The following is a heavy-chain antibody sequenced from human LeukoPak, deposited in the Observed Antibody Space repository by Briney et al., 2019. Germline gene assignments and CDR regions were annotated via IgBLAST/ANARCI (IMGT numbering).Heavy chain of an antibody. CDR2: ISYDGSNT. J-gene: IGHJ5*02. CDR3: ARDGPTNWFDP. V-gene: IGHV3-30-3*01. Sequence: GGPLRLSCAASGFTFSSYAMHWVRQAPGKGLEWVAVISYDGSNTYYADSVKGRFTISRDNSKNTLYLQMNSLRTEDTAVYYCARDGPTNWFDPWGQGTLVTVSS. CDR1: GFTFSSYA.